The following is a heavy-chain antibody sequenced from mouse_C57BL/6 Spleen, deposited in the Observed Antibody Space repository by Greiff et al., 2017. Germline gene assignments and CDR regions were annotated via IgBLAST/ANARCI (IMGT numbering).Heavy chain of an antibody. J-gene: IGHJ4*01. CDR2: INPGSGGT. Sequence: LEESGAELVRPGTSVKVSCKASGYAFTNYLIEWVKQRPGQGLEWIGVINPGSGGTNYNEKFKGKATLTADKSSSTAYMQLSSLTSEDSAVYFCARSDYGSSSYAMDYWGQGTSVTVSS. V-gene: IGHV1-54*01. CDR3: ARSDYGSSSYAMDY. CDR1: GYAFTNYL. D-gene: IGHD1-1*01.